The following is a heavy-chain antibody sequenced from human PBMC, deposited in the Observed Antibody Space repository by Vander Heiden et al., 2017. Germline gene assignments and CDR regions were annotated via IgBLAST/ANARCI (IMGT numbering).Heavy chain of an antibody. CDR3: ARVLSDSNGWYHFDH. V-gene: IGHV3-53*01. D-gene: IGHD6-19*01. CDR2: IYNIGTT. Sequence: DVQLVESGGGLIQPGGSLRLSCAASGFTVRSTYMGWVRQAAGKGLEWVSVIYNIGTTNHADSVKGRFAGSRDISKNTLYLQMNSLRVEDTAVYYCARVLSDSNGWYHFDHWGQGALVTVSS. CDR1: GFTVRSTY. J-gene: IGHJ5*02.